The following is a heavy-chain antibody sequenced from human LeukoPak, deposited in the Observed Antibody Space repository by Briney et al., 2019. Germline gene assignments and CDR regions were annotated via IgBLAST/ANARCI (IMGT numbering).Heavy chain of an antibody. D-gene: IGHD3-22*01. CDR2: ISSSGSTI. CDR1: GFTFSSYE. CDR3: ARVTDYYDSSGYYRVFDY. Sequence: GGSLRLSCAASGFTFSSYEMNWVRQAPGKGLEWVSYISSSGSTIYCADSVKGRFTISRDNAKNSLYLQMNSLRAEDTAVYYCARVTDYYDSSGYYRVFDYWGQGTLVTVSS. V-gene: IGHV3-48*03. J-gene: IGHJ4*02.